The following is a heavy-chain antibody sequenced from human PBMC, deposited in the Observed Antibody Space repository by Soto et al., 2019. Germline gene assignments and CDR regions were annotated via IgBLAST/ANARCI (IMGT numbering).Heavy chain of an antibody. CDR3: ARRSSSGGYGG. CDR1: GGTFSSYT. D-gene: IGHD5-12*01. CDR2: IIPILGIA. V-gene: IGHV1-69*02. J-gene: IGHJ4*02. Sequence: QVQLVQSGAEVKKPGSSVKVSCKASGGTFSSYTISWVRQAPGQGLEWMGRIIPILGIANYAQKFQGRVTITADKSTSTAYMELSSLRSEDTAGYYCARRSSSGGYGGWGQGTLVTVSS.